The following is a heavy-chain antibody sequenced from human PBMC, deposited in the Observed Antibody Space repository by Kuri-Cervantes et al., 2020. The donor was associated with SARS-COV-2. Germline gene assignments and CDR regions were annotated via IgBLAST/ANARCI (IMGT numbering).Heavy chain of an antibody. CDR3: ARVYPSGGSCYDY. Sequence: GESLKISCAASGFTFSNYNMNWVRQAPGKGLEWVSSISSRSSYIYYADSVKGRFTISRDNAKNSLYLQMNSLRSEDTAVYYCARVYPSGGSCYDYWGQGTLVTVSS. D-gene: IGHD2-15*01. CDR2: ISSRSSYI. CDR1: GFTFSNYN. V-gene: IGHV3-21*04. J-gene: IGHJ4*02.